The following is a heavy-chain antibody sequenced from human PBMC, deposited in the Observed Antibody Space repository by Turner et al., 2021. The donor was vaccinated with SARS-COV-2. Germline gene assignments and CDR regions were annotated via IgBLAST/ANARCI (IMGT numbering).Heavy chain of an antibody. CDR3: ARDSGDFDY. Sequence: QVQLVESGGGVVQPGRSLRLSCAASRFTFSSYVMHWVRQAPGKGLEWVEVISYDGSNKYYADSVKGRFTIYRDNSKNTLYLQMNSLRAEDTAVYYCARDSGDFDYWGQGTLVTVSS. D-gene: IGHD3-10*01. CDR2: ISYDGSNK. CDR1: RFTFSSYV. V-gene: IGHV3-30-3*01. J-gene: IGHJ4*02.